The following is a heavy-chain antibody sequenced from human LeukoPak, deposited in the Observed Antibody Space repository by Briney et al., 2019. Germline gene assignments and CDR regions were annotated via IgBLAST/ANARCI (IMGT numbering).Heavy chain of an antibody. CDR1: GYTFTSYG. V-gene: IGHV1-18*01. CDR3: AREKGPRFYDYVWGSYRYAHYDY. J-gene: IGHJ4*02. CDR2: ISAYNGNT. Sequence: ASVNVSCKASGYTFTSYGISWVRQAPGQGLEWMGWISAYNGNTNYAQKLQGRITMTTDTSTSTAYMELRSLRSDDTAVYYCAREKGPRFYDYVWGSYRYAHYDYWGQGTLVTVSS. D-gene: IGHD3-16*02.